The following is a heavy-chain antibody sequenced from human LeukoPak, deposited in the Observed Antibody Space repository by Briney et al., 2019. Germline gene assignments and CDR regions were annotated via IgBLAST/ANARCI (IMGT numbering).Heavy chain of an antibody. Sequence: SETLSLTCTVSGGSISNYYWCWIRQPPGKGLECVDYSYYSGSTNSNPSLKSRVTISLDTPKNQFSLKLISMTAADTAVYYCARAGQFISARPITFDYWGQGSLVTVSS. J-gene: IGHJ4*02. CDR1: GGSISNYY. D-gene: IGHD6-6*01. CDR2: SYYSGST. CDR3: ARAGQFISARPITFDY. V-gene: IGHV4-59*01.